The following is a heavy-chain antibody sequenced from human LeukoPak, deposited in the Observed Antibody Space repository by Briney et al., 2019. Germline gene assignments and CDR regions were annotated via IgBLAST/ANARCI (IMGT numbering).Heavy chain of an antibody. CDR3: MGADYGGH. CDR2: IWHSGTT. CDR1: GAPISSNNW. V-gene: IGHV4-4*02. D-gene: IGHD4-17*01. Sequence: SETLSLTCAVSGAPISSNNWWSWVRQPPGKGLEWIGEIWHSGTTNYNPSLESRVTISVDKSKNQFSLKLSSVTAADTAVYYCMGADYGGHWGQGTLVTVSS. J-gene: IGHJ4*02.